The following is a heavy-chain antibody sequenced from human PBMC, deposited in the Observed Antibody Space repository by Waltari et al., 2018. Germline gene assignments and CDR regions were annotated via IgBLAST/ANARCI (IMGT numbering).Heavy chain of an antibody. CDR1: GGSFTSYG. V-gene: IGHV1-69*01. CDR2: ISPFFGSG. CDR3: ANALRDGYKKTSDAFDI. D-gene: IGHD5-12*01. Sequence: QVQLVQSGTEVKKPGSSVKVSCKTSGGSFTSYGISWVRQAPGQGLEWMGGISPFFGSGKYEQRFQGRVTITADDSTSKAYVEVNSLGAEDTALYYCANALRDGYKKTSDAFDIWGQGTMVTVSS. J-gene: IGHJ3*02.